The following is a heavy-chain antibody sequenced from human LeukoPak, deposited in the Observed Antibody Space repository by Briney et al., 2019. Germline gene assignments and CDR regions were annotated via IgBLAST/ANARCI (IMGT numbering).Heavy chain of an antibody. CDR3: ARVILWFGELSGFDP. Sequence: PSETLSLTCAVSGYSISSGYYWGWIRQPPGKGLEWIGSIYHSGSTYYNPSLKSRVTISVDTSKNQFSLKLSSVTAADTAVYYCARVILWFGELSGFDPWGQGTLVTVSS. V-gene: IGHV4-38-2*01. CDR1: GYSISSGYY. J-gene: IGHJ5*02. CDR2: IYHSGST. D-gene: IGHD3-10*01.